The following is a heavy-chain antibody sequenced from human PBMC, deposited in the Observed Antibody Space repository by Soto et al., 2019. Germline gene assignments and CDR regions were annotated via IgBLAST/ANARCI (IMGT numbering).Heavy chain of an antibody. CDR3: ARDPEPQYYFDS. CDR2: ISGSGGTT. J-gene: IGHJ4*02. Sequence: QPQLVESGGGLVKPGGSLRLSCAASRLTFIDYYMGWIRQAPGKGLEWISYISGSGGTTYYADSVKGRFTISRDNAKNSLYLHMNSLRVEDTAIYYCARDPEPQYYFDSWGQGTLVTVSS. CDR1: RLTFIDYY. V-gene: IGHV3-11*01.